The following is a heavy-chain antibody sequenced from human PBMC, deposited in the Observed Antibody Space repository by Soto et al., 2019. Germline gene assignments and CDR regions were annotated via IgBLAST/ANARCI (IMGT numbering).Heavy chain of an antibody. CDR3: AAGYGDGSYQQFDY. Sequence: SVQVSCKASGGTFSSYAISWVRQAPGQGLEWMGWIIPIFGTANYAQKCQGRVTITADESTSTAYMELSSLRSEATAVYYCAAGYGDGSYQQFDYWGQGTLVTVSS. CDR1: GGTFSSYA. J-gene: IGHJ4*02. V-gene: IGHV1-69*13. CDR2: IIPIFGTA. D-gene: IGHD5-18*01.